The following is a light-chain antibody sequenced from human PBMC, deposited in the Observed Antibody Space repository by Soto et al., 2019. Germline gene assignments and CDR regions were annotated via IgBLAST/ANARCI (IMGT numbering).Light chain of an antibody. J-gene: IGKJ1*01. CDR1: QSIGTNY. CDR2: AAS. Sequence: ENRLTQSPGTLSLSPGETATLSCSASQSIGTNYVAWFQQKPGQAPTLLIYAASSRATGIPDRFSGSGSGTEFTLTISRLEPEDFAVYFCQQYSSTPRTFGQGTKVEFK. V-gene: IGKV3-20*01. CDR3: QQYSSTPRT.